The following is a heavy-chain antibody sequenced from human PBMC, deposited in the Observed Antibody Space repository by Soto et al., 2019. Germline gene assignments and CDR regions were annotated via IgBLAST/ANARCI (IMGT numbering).Heavy chain of an antibody. D-gene: IGHD4-17*01. V-gene: IGHV3-43*01. CDR2: ISWGGGST. J-gene: IGHJ3*01. Sequence: EVQLVESGGVVVQPGGSLRLSCAAAGFTFDDYTMHWVRQAPGKGLEGVSLISWGGGSTYYADSVKGRFTISRDNSKNSLYLQMNSLRTEDTALDYCAIECYYGDPGRAFDLWGQGTMVTVSS. CDR3: AIECYYGDPGRAFDL. CDR1: GFTFDDYT.